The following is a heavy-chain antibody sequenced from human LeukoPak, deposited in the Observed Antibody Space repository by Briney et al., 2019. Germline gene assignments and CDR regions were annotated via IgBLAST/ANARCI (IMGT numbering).Heavy chain of an antibody. CDR3: AREGYMATINY. Sequence: PGGSLRLSCAASGFTFSSYEMNCVRQAPGKGLEWVSYISSSGSTIYYADSVKGRFTISRDNAKNSLYLQMNSLRAEDTAVYYCAREGYMATINYWGQGTLVTVSS. D-gene: IGHD5-24*01. CDR2: ISSSGSTI. V-gene: IGHV3-48*03. J-gene: IGHJ4*02. CDR1: GFTFSSYE.